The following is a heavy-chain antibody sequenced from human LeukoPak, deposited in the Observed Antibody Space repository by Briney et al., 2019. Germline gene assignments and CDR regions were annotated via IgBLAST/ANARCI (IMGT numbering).Heavy chain of an antibody. CDR1: GFTFTNYG. CDR3: ARDHVIRQAPPGF. Sequence: TGGSLRLSCAASGFTFTNYGMHWVRQAPGKGLEWVAVVWSDGTNKYYADSVKGRFTISRDNSKNTVYLQMNSLRAEDTAVYYCARDHVIRQAPPGFWGQGTLVTVSS. D-gene: IGHD3-10*01. V-gene: IGHV3-33*01. CDR2: VWSDGTNK. J-gene: IGHJ4*02.